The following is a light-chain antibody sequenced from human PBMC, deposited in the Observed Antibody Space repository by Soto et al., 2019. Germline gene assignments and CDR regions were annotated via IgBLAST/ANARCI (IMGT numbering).Light chain of an antibody. CDR3: QQYDNLIT. V-gene: IGKV1-33*01. CDR1: QDINNY. Sequence: DIQMTQSPSSLSASVGDRVTITCQATQDINNYLNWYQQKPGKAPKLLIYDASNLEIGVPSRFSGSGSGTDFTLTISSLQPEDIATYYCQQYDNLITFGQGTRLDIK. CDR2: DAS. J-gene: IGKJ5*01.